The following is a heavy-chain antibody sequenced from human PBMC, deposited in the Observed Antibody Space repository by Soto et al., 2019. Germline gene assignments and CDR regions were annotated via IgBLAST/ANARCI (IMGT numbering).Heavy chain of an antibody. Sequence: SVKVSCKASGGTFSSYAISWVRQAPGQGPEWMGGIIPIFGTANYAQKFQGRVTITADESTSTAYMELSSLRSEDTAVYYCARDYDTPYTNYYHYRLAVWGQGTTVTVSS. D-gene: IGHD3-9*01. J-gene: IGHJ6*02. CDR2: IIPIFGTA. CDR1: GGTFSSYA. CDR3: ARDYDTPYTNYYHYRLAV. V-gene: IGHV1-69*13.